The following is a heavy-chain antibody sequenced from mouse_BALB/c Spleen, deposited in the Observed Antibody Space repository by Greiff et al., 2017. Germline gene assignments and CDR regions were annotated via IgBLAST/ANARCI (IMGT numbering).Heavy chain of an antibody. CDR2: IAPGSGST. CDR3: ARGTYYRYDSWLAY. D-gene: IGHD2-14*01. J-gene: IGHJ3*01. V-gene: IGHV1S41*01. CDR1: GYTFTSYW. Sequence: ELVKPGASVKLSCKASGYTFTSYWINWIKQRPGQGLEWIGRIAPGSGSTYYNEMFKGKATLTVDTSSSTAYIQLSSLSSEDSAVYFCARGTYYRYDSWLAYWGQGTLVTVSA.